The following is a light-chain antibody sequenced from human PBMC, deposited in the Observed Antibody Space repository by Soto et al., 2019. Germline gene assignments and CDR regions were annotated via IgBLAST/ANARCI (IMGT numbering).Light chain of an antibody. J-gene: IGLJ3*02. Sequence: QAVVTQEPSLTVSPGGTVTLTCASNTGTVTSGYFPNWFQQKPGQTPRALIYGATSRYSWTPARFSGSLLGGRAALTLSGVQPEDEADYYCLLYYAGAWVFGGGTKLTVL. CDR1: TGTVTSGYF. V-gene: IGLV7-43*01. CDR2: GAT. CDR3: LLYYAGAWV.